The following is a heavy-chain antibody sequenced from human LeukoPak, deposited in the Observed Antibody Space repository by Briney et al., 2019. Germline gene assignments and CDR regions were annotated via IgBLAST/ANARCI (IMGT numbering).Heavy chain of an antibody. J-gene: IGHJ5*02. CDR2: ISAYNGNT. V-gene: IGHV1-2*02. CDR3: ARGGLRAGTGGLDP. D-gene: IGHD1-1*01. CDR1: GYTFTGYY. Sequence: GASVKVSCKASGYTFTGYYMHWVRQAPGQGLEWMGWISAYNGNTNYAQKFQGRVTMTRKTSISTAYMELSSLRPEDTAVYYCARGGLRAGTGGLDPWGQGTLVIVSS.